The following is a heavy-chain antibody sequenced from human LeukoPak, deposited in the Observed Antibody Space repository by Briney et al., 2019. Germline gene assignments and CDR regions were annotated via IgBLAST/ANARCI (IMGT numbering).Heavy chain of an antibody. V-gene: IGHV4-59*01. CDR1: GXSIRSYY. Sequence: SETLSLTCTVSGXSIRSYYGSWIRQPPGKGLEWIGYIYYSGSTNYNPSLKSRVTISVDTSKNQFSLKLSSVTAADTAVYYCARDKKDYYDSSGYYYFAFDIWGQGTMVNVSS. CDR3: ARDKKDYYDSSGYYYFAFDI. J-gene: IGHJ3*02. CDR2: IYYSGST. D-gene: IGHD3-22*01.